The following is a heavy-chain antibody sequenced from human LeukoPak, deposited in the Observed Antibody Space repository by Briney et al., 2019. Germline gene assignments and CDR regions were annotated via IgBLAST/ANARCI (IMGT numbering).Heavy chain of an antibody. CDR3: AKDGVNYYDSSGYVDY. D-gene: IGHD3-22*01. CDR2: IRYDGSNK. CDR1: GFTFSSYS. V-gene: IGHV3-30*02. Sequence: GGSLRLSCVGSGFTFSSYSMNWVRQAPGKGLEWVAFIRYDGSNKYYADSVKGRFTISRDNSKNTLYLQMNSLRAEDTAVYYCAKDGVNYYDSSGYVDYWGQGTLVTVSS. J-gene: IGHJ4*02.